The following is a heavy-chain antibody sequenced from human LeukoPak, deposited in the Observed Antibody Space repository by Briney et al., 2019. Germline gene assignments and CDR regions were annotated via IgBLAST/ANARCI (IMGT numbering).Heavy chain of an antibody. D-gene: IGHD6-13*01. CDR2: IKQDGSEK. Sequence: PGGSLRLSCTASGFTVISYLLSLVRPAPGKGLEWVPNIKQDGSEKYYVDSVKGRFTSSRDSAKNSLYLSMNSLRAEGTAVYYCARDRAPAGGTFDYWGQGTLVTVSS. CDR3: ARDRAPAGGTFDY. V-gene: IGHV3-7*01. J-gene: IGHJ4*02. CDR1: GFTVISYL.